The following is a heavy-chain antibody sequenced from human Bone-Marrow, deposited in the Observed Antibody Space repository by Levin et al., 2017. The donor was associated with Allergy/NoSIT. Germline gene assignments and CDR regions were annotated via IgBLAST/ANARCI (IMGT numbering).Heavy chain of an antibody. CDR2: IRSKANSYAT. CDR3: TRLREETTVTTSFDY. CDR1: GFTFSGSG. Sequence: PGGSLRLSCAASGFTFSGSGVHWVRQASGKGLEWVGRIRSKANSYATAYAASVKGRFTVSRDDSKNTAYLQMNSLKTDDTAVYYCTRLREETTVTTSFDYWGQGTLVTVSS. V-gene: IGHV3-73*01. J-gene: IGHJ4*02. D-gene: IGHD4-17*01.